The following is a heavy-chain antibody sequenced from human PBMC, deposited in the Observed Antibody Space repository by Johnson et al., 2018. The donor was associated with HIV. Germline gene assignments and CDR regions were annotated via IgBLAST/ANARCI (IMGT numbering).Heavy chain of an antibody. V-gene: IGHV3-30-3*01. CDR1: GFTFSSYA. D-gene: IGHD6-13*01. CDR2: ISYDGSNK. J-gene: IGHJ3*02. Sequence: QVQLVESGGGVVQPGRSLRLSCAASGFTFSSYAMHWVRQAPGKGLEWVAVISYDGSNKYYADSVKGRFTISRDNSKNTLDLQMNSLRAEDTAVYYCAREATYSSSWYHDVFDIWGQGTMVTVSS. CDR3: AREATYSSSWYHDVFDI.